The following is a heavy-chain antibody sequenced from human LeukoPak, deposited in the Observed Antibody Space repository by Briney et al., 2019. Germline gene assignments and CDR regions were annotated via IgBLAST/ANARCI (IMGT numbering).Heavy chain of an antibody. D-gene: IGHD3-10*01. CDR2: ISGGGERT. V-gene: IGHV3-43*02. CDR3: ATTPGEGSEYFQY. Sequence: GGSLRLSCAASGFTFDDYAIDWVRQAPGKGLEWVSLISGGGERTYYTESVKGRFTISRDNSKNTLYLQMNSLGSEDTAFYFCATTPGEGSEYFQYWGQGTLVTVYS. J-gene: IGHJ1*01. CDR1: GFTFDDYA.